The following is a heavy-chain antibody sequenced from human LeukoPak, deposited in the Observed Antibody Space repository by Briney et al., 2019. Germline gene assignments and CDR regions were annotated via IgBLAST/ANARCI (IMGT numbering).Heavy chain of an antibody. D-gene: IGHD2-2*01. CDR2: ISTSGGST. Sequence: GGSLRLSCVASGFTFSSYAMNWVRQAPGKGLEWVSVISTSGGSTYYADSVKGRFTISRDNSKNTLYHQMNSLRAEDTAIYYCAKELYCSGTSCAQFDPWGQGTLVTVSS. CDR3: AKELYCSGTSCAQFDP. CDR1: GFTFSSYA. J-gene: IGHJ5*02. V-gene: IGHV3-23*01.